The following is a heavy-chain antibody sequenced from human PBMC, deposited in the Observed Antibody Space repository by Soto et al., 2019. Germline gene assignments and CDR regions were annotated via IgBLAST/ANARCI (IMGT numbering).Heavy chain of an antibody. CDR2: ISGSGGST. D-gene: IGHD4-17*01. CDR3: ATDHHDYVDLNVVT. CDR1: GFTFSSYA. V-gene: IGHV3-23*01. Sequence: GWSLRLSCAASGFTFSSYAMSWVRQAPGKGLEWVSAISGSGGSTYYADSVKGRFTISRDNSKNTLYLQMNSLRAEDTAVYYCATDHHDYVDLNVVTWGQGTLGTVSS. J-gene: IGHJ5*02.